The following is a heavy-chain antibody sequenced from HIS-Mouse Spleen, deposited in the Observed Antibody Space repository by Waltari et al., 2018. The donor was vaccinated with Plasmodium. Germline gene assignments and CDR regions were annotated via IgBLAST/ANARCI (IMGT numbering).Heavy chain of an antibody. CDR2: KSMDGINK. CDR3: AREGGYCSGGSCYSGQGFDI. J-gene: IGHJ3*02. D-gene: IGHD2-15*01. V-gene: IGHV3-30*04. Sequence: QVQLVESGGGVVQPGRSLRLSCAASGFTFSSYAMPWVRQAPGKGLGWVAVKSMDGINKYYAASVKGRFTISRDNCKNTLYLQMNSRRAEDMAVYYCAREGGYCSGGSCYSGQGFDIWGQGTMVTVSS. CDR1: GFTFSSYA.